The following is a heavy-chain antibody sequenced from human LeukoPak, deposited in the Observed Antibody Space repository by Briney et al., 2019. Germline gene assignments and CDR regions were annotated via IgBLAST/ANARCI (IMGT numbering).Heavy chain of an antibody. J-gene: IGHJ4*02. Sequence: ASVKVSCKASGYTFTSYGISWVRQAPGQGLEWMGWISAYNGNTNYAQKFQGRVTITRNTSTSTAYMELSSLRSEDTAVYYCARGFKYCSGGSCFFDYWGQGTLVTVSS. D-gene: IGHD2-15*01. V-gene: IGHV1-18*01. CDR3: ARGFKYCSGGSCFFDY. CDR1: GYTFTSYG. CDR2: ISAYNGNT.